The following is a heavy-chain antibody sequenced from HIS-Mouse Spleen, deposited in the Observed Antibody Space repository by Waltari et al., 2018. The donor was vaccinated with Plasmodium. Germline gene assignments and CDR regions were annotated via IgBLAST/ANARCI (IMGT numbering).Heavy chain of an antibody. J-gene: IGHJ2*01. CDR1: GGSFRGYS. V-gene: IGHV4-34*01. CDR3: ARVYHKTTHWYFDL. D-gene: IGHD4-17*01. CDR2: INHSGST. Sequence: QVQLQQWGAGLLKPSETLSLTCAVYGGSFRGYSWSWIRQPPGKGLEWIGEINHSGSTNYNPSLKSRVTISVDTSKNQFSLKLSSVTAADTAVYYCARVYHKTTHWYFDLWGRGTLVTVSS.